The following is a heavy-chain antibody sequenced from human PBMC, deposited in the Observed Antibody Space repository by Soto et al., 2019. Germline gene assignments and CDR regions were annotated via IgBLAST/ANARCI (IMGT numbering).Heavy chain of an antibody. CDR2: IIPIFGTA. Sequence: GASVKVSCKASGGTFSSYAISWVRQAPGQGLEWMGGIIPIFGTANYAQKFQGRVTITADESTSTAYMELSSLRSEDTAVYYCARADKIGDSFWSGYFDYWGQGTLVTVSS. V-gene: IGHV1-69*13. CDR1: GGTFSSYA. CDR3: ARADKIGDSFWSGYFDY. D-gene: IGHD3-3*01. J-gene: IGHJ4*02.